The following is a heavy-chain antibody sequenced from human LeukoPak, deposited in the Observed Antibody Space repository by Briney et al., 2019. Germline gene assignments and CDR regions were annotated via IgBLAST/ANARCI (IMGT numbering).Heavy chain of an antibody. D-gene: IGHD3-22*01. CDR2: IIPIFGTA. Sequence: RASVKVSCKASGGTFSSYAISWVRQAPGQGLEWMGGIIPIFGTANYAQKFQGRVTITRDMSTSTAYMELSSLRSEDTAVYYCAASPDYYDSSGYSYYFDYWGQGTLVTVSS. CDR1: GGTFSSYA. V-gene: IGHV1-69*05. J-gene: IGHJ4*02. CDR3: AASPDYYDSSGYSYYFDY.